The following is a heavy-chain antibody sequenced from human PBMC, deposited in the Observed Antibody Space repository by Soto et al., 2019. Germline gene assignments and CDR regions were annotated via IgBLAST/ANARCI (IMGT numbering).Heavy chain of an antibody. V-gene: IGHV3-21*04. Sequence: GSLRLSCAASGFTFTNHNMNWVRQAPGKGLEWVSSISSSSSFRNYADSVKGRFSISRDNDKNLVYLQMDSLRAEDTAVYYCAILSSSWYSSWFDPWGQGTLVTVSS. CDR1: GFTFTNHN. CDR3: AILSSSWYSSWFDP. D-gene: IGHD6-13*01. J-gene: IGHJ5*02. CDR2: ISSSSSFR.